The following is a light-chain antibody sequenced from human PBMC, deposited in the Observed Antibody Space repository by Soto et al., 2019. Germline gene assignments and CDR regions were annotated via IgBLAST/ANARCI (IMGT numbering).Light chain of an antibody. CDR2: KAS. CDR3: QQYNSYSIT. V-gene: IGKV1-5*03. Sequence: DLQMTQSPSTLSASVGDRVTITCRASQSISSWLAWYQQKPGKAPKLLIYKASSLESGVPSRFSGNGSGTEFTLTISSLQPDDFETYYCQQYNSYSITFGQGTRLEIK. J-gene: IGKJ5*01. CDR1: QSISSW.